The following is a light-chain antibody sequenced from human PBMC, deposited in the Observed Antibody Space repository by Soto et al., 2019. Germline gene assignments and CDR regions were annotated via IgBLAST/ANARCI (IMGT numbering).Light chain of an antibody. CDR2: EVS. J-gene: IGLJ1*01. CDR1: TSDVGGYNF. CDR3: SSYTSSGTRV. V-gene: IGLV2-14*01. Sequence: QSALTQPASVSGSPGQSITISCTGTTSDVGGYNFVSWYQLHPGKAPKLMIFEVSNRPSGVYNRFSGSKSGNTASLTISGLQAEDEADYYCSSYTSSGTRVFGTGTKLTVL.